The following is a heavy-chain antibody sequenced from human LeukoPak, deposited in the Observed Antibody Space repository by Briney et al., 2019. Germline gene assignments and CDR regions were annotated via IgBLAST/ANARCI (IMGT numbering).Heavy chain of an antibody. Sequence: PSETLSLTCAVYGGSFSGYYWSWIRQPPGKGLEWIGEINHSGSTNYNPSLKSRVTISVDTSKDQFSLKLSSVTAADTAVYYCARRHYYGSGSYYFLVYNWFDPWGQGTLVTVSS. CDR3: ARRHYYGSGSYYFLVYNWFDP. D-gene: IGHD3-10*01. CDR2: INHSGST. CDR1: GGSFSGYY. J-gene: IGHJ5*02. V-gene: IGHV4-34*01.